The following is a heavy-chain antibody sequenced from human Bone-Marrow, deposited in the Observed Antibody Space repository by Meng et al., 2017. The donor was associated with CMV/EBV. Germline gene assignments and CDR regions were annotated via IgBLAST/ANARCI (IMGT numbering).Heavy chain of an antibody. CDR1: GFTFSSYA. Sequence: GESLKISCAASGFTFSSYAMHWVRQAPGKGLEWVAVISYDGSNKYYADSVKGRFTISRDNSKTTLYLQMNSLRAEDTAVYYCARGRYSSSSGRFDPWGQGTLVTVSS. D-gene: IGHD6-13*01. CDR2: ISYDGSNK. V-gene: IGHV3-30-3*01. CDR3: ARGRYSSSSGRFDP. J-gene: IGHJ5*02.